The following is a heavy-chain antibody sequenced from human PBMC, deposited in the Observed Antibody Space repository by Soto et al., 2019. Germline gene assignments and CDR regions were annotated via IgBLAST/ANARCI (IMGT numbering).Heavy chain of an antibody. CDR1: RFTFSSYS. Sequence: GSLRLSCAASRFTFSSYSINWVRQAPGKGLEWISYISSSSGTIYYADSVKGRFTISRDNAKNSLYLQMNSLRAEDTAVYYCARDIGTYRTIDNWGQGTLVTVSS. CDR3: ARDIGTYRTIDN. CDR2: ISSSSGTI. V-gene: IGHV3-48*01. D-gene: IGHD1-26*01. J-gene: IGHJ4*02.